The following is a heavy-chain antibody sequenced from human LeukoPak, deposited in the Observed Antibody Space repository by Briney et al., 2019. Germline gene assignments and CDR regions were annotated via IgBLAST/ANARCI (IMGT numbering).Heavy chain of an antibody. J-gene: IGHJ4*02. CDR1: GGSISSYY. CDR3: ARDPTVTLFDY. CDR2: IYYSGST. V-gene: IGHV4-59*12. D-gene: IGHD4-17*01. Sequence: SETLSLTCTVSGGSISSYYWSWIRQPPGKGLEWIGYIYYSGSTNYNPSLKSRVTISVDTSKNQFSLKLSSVTAADTAVYYCARDPTVTLFDYWGQGTLVTVSS.